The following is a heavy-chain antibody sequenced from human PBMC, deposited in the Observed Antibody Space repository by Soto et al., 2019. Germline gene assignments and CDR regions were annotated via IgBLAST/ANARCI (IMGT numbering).Heavy chain of an antibody. CDR1: GFTFSSYA. CDR2: ISYDGSNK. Sequence: QVQLVESGGGVVQPGRSLRLSCAASGFTFSSYAMHWVRQAPGKGLEWVAVISYDGSNKYYADSVKGRFTISRDNSKNTLYLQMNSLRAEDTAVYYCARSLHDDFDIWGQGTMVTVSS. J-gene: IGHJ3*02. CDR3: ARSLHDDFDI. V-gene: IGHV3-30-3*01.